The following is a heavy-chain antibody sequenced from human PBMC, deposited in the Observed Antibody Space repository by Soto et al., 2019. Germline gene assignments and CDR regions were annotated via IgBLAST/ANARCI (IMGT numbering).Heavy chain of an antibody. CDR3: ARDPSTNPSVTKGYMDV. CDR1: GFTFSSYS. V-gene: IGHV3-21*01. Sequence: EVQLVESGGGLVKPGGSLRLSCAASGFTFSSYSMNWVRQAPGKGLEWVSSISSSSSYIYYADSVKGRFTISRDNAKNSLYLQMNSLRAEDTAVYYCARDPSTNPSVTKGYMDVWGKGTTVTVSS. J-gene: IGHJ6*03. CDR2: ISSSSSYI. D-gene: IGHD4-17*01.